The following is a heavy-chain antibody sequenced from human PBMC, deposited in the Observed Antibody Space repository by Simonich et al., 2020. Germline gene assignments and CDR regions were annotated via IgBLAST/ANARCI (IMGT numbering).Heavy chain of an antibody. CDR3: ARHAGFAFDI. Sequence: QLQLQESGPGLVKPSETLSLTCTVSGGSISSSCYYWGWIRQPPGKGLEWIGSIYYSGSTYYTPTLKSRVTISVDTSKNQFSLKLSSVTAADTAVYYCARHAGFAFDIWGQGTMVTVSS. CDR1: GGSISSSCYY. D-gene: IGHD6-13*01. V-gene: IGHV4-39*01. J-gene: IGHJ3*02. CDR2: IYYSGST.